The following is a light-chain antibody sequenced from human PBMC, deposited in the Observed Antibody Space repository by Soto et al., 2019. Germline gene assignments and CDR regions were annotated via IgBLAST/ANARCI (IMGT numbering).Light chain of an antibody. J-gene: IGLJ2*01. CDR2: NNN. CDR3: ATWDDSLKGPV. CDR1: SSNTGSNT. Sequence: QSVLTQPPSASGTPGQRVTISCSGSSSNTGSNTVIWYQQLPGTAPKLLIYNNNQWPSGVPDRFSGSKSGTSASLAISGLQSEDEADYYCATWDDSLKGPVFGGGTKVTVL. V-gene: IGLV1-44*01.